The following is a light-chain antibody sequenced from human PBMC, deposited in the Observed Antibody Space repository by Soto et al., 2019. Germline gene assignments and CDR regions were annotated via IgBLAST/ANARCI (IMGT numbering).Light chain of an antibody. CDR3: QQYGSSPTWT. Sequence: EIVLTQSPGTLSLSPGERATLSCRASQSVSSSYLAWYQQKPGQAPRLLIYGASSRATGIPDRFSGSGSRTDFTLTISRLEPEDFAVYYCQQYGSSPTWTFGQGTKVEIK. CDR2: GAS. V-gene: IGKV3-20*01. J-gene: IGKJ1*01. CDR1: QSVSSSY.